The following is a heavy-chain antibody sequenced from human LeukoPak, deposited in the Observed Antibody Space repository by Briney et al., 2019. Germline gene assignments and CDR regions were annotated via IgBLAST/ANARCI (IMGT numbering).Heavy chain of an antibody. CDR2: MNPNSGNT. CDR3: ARGLVLRYFDAAFDI. Sequence: ASVKVSCKASGYTFTSYDINWVRQATGQGLEWMGWMNPNSGNTGYAQKFQGRVTMTRDTSISTAYMELSSLRSEDTAVYYCARGLVLRYFDAAFDIRGQGTIVTVSS. V-gene: IGHV1-8*01. J-gene: IGHJ3*02. CDR1: GYTFTSYD. D-gene: IGHD3-9*01.